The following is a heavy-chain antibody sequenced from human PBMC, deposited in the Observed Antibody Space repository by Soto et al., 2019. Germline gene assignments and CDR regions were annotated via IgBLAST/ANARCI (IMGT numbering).Heavy chain of an antibody. Sequence: QAQVVQSGAEVRKPGSSVKLSCKASEGTFNSYAIAWVRKAPGQGLEWMGGLIPSYNTLNYAQKFQDRVTITADDSTNTVYMELSSLRSDDTAVYFCASGASRWYPYFFDSWAKGTLVTVSS. J-gene: IGHJ4*02. V-gene: IGHV1-69*01. CDR2: LIPSYNTL. D-gene: IGHD6-13*01. CDR3: ASGASRWYPYFFDS. CDR1: EGTFNSYA.